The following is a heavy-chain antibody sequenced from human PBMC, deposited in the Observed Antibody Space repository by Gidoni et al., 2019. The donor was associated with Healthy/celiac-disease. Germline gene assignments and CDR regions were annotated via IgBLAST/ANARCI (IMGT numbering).Heavy chain of an antibody. CDR2: IIPIFGTA. J-gene: IGHJ3*02. D-gene: IGHD2-21*02. Sequence: QVQLVQSGAEVKKPGSSVKVSCRASGGTFSSYAISWVRQAPGHGLEWMGGIIPIFGTANYAQKFQGRVTITADESTSTAYMELSSLRSEDTAVYYCARLNCGGDCHDAFDIWGQGTMVTVSS. CDR1: GGTFSSYA. CDR3: ARLNCGGDCHDAFDI. V-gene: IGHV1-69*01.